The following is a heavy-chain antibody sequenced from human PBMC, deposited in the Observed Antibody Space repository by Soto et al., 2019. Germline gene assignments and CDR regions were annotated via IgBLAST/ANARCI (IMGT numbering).Heavy chain of an antibody. V-gene: IGHV3-30-3*01. D-gene: IGHD4-17*01. J-gene: IGHJ5*02. Sequence: QVQLVESGGGVVKPGRSLRLSCAASGFTFSSYAMHWVRQAPGKGLEWVAVISYDGSNKYYADSVKGRFTISRDNSKNTLYLQMNSLRAEDTAVYYCARWDYGDYVGGNWFDPWGQGTLVTVSS. CDR2: ISYDGSNK. CDR1: GFTFSSYA. CDR3: ARWDYGDYVGGNWFDP.